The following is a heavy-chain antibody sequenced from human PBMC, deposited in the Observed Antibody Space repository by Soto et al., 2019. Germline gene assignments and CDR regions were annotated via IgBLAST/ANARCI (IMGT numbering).Heavy chain of an antibody. V-gene: IGHV1-18*01. CDR3: ARGGYSSSWASYYGMDV. D-gene: IGHD6-13*01. Sequence: SSVKVSCKASGYTFTSYGISWVRQAPGQGLEWMGWISAYNGNTNYAQKLQGRVTMTTDTSTSTAYMELRSLRSDDTAVYYCARGGYSSSWASYYGMDVWGQGTTVTVSS. CDR1: GYTFTSYG. CDR2: ISAYNGNT. J-gene: IGHJ6*02.